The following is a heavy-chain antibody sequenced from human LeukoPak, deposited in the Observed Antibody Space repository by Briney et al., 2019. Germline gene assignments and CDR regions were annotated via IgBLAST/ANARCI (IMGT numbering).Heavy chain of an antibody. CDR3: AISRTYYYDSSGYYFDAFDI. Sequence: PSETLSLTCTVSGGSISSYYWSWIRQPPGKGLEWIGYIYYSGSTNYNPSLKSRVTISVDTSKNQFSLKLSSVTAADTAVYYCAISRTYYYDSSGYYFDAFDIWGQGTMVTVSS. V-gene: IGHV4-59*01. D-gene: IGHD3-22*01. CDR2: IYYSGST. CDR1: GGSISSYY. J-gene: IGHJ3*02.